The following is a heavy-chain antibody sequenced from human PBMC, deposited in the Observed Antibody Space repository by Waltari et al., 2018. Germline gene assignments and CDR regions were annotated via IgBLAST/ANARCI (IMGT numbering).Heavy chain of an antibody. Sequence: QVQLVQSGAEVKKPGASVKVSCKASGYTFTGYYMHWVRQAPGQGLEWMGRINPNSGGTNYAQKFQGRVTMTRDTSISTAYMELSRLRSDDTAVYYCARGPEGDFWSGYDYFDYWGQGTLVTVSS. J-gene: IGHJ4*02. CDR1: GYTFTGYY. D-gene: IGHD3-3*01. CDR2: INPNSGGT. CDR3: ARGPEGDFWSGYDYFDY. V-gene: IGHV1-2*06.